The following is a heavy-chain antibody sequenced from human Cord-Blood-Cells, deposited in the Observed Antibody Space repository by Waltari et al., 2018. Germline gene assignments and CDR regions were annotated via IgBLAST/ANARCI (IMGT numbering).Heavy chain of an antibody. V-gene: IGHV3-21*01. J-gene: IGHJ3*02. CDR1: GFTFSSSN. CDR2: ISSSSSYI. D-gene: IGHD1-7*01. Sequence: EVQLVESGGGLVKPGGSLRLSCAASGFTFSSSNMNWVRQAPGKGLEWVSSISSSSSYIYYADSVKGRFTISRDNAKNSLYLQMNSLRAEDTAVYYCARETGTTDAFDIWGQGTMVTVSS. CDR3: ARETGTTDAFDI.